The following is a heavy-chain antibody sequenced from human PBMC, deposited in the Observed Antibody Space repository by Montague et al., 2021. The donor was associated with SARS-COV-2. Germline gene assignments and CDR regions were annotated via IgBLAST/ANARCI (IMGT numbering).Heavy chain of an antibody. CDR2: IEYSGST. CDR3: ARDITRGMDV. J-gene: IGHJ6*02. V-gene: IGHV4-38-2*02. Sequence: SETLSLTCIVSGYSIRSGYYWGWVRQTPGKGLEWLGFIEYSGSTYYNPSLKTRVTMSLDTSKNQFSLKLTSVTAADTALYYCARDITRGMDVWGRGTTVTVSS. CDR1: GYSIRSGYY.